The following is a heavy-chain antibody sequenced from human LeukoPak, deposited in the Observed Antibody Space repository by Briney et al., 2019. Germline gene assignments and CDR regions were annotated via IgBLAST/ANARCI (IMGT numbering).Heavy chain of an antibody. Sequence: GGSLRLSCAASGFTFSSYGMHWVRQAPGKGLERVAFIRYDGSNKYYADSVKGRFTISRDNSKNTLYLQMNSLRAEDSAVYYCAKDFTAYYDFWSGYYTGPPTAAFDIWGQGTMVTVSS. D-gene: IGHD3-3*01. J-gene: IGHJ3*02. CDR1: GFTFSSYG. CDR2: IRYDGSNK. V-gene: IGHV3-30*02. CDR3: AKDFTAYYDFWSGYYTGPPTAAFDI.